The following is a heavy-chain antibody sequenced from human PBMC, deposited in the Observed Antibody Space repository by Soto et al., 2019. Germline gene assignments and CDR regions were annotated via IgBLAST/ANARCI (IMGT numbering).Heavy chain of an antibody. Sequence: QVQLVQSGAEVKKPGSSVKVSCKASGGTFSSYTISWVRQAPGQGLEWMGRIIPILGIANYAQKFQGRVMITADKSTSTAYMELSSLRSEDTAVYYCARDGSPCSGGSCYTYYFDYWGQGTLVTVSS. CDR3: ARDGSPCSGGSCYTYYFDY. CDR1: GGTFSSYT. V-gene: IGHV1-69*08. J-gene: IGHJ4*02. CDR2: IIPILGIA. D-gene: IGHD2-15*01.